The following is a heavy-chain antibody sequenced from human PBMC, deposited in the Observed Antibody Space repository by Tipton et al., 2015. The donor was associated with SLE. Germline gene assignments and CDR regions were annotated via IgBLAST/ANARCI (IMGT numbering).Heavy chain of an antibody. D-gene: IGHD1-1*01. CDR3: ARVLERSFDY. J-gene: IGHJ4*02. CDR1: GDSISSYY. Sequence: TLSLTCSVSGDSISSYYWNWIRQPPGKGLEWIGYIYYSGSTNYNPSLSGSTNYNPSLKSRVTISVDTSKNQFSLKVNSVTAADTAVYYCARVLERSFDYWGQGTLVTVSS. CDR2: IYYSGSTNYNPSLSGST. V-gene: IGHV4-59*01.